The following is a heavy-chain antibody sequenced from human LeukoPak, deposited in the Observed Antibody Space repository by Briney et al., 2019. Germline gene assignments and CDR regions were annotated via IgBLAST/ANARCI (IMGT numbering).Heavy chain of an antibody. J-gene: IGHJ4*02. Sequence: GGSLRLSCAASGFTFSSYWMDWVRQAPGKGLVWVSRIKTDGSSTSYADSVKGRFTISRDNAKNTLYMQMNSLRAEDTAVYYCARERSSGWSDYWGQGTLVTVSS. CDR2: IKTDGSST. CDR3: ARERSSGWSDY. V-gene: IGHV3-74*01. D-gene: IGHD6-19*01. CDR1: GFTFSSYW.